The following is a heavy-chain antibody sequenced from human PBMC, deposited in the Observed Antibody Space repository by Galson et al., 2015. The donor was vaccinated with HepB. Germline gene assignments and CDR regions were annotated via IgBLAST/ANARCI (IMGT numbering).Heavy chain of an antibody. CDR2: ISGGGDYT. D-gene: IGHD3-10*01. J-gene: IGHJ4*02. V-gene: IGHV3-23*01. CDR1: RFTFDNYA. Sequence: SLRLSCAASRFTFDNYAMAWVRQAPGKGPEWVPAISGGGDYTYYRNSVKGRFTISRDNSRNKMYLQMSSLRAEDTAVYYCARGDYYGSGTYYNGPSLFDYWGQGTLVTVPS. CDR3: ARGDYYGSGTYYNGPSLFDY.